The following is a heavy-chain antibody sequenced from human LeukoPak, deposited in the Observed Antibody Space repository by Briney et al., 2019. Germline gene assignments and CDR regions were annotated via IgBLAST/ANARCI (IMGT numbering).Heavy chain of an antibody. D-gene: IGHD4-17*01. CDR1: GFTFGSYG. CDR3: ATNPSAGDYEDY. J-gene: IGHJ4*02. V-gene: IGHV3-30*03. CDR2: ISYDGSNN. Sequence: GGSLRLSCPASGFTFGSYGMHWVRQAPGKGLEWVAVISYDGSNNYYADSVKGRFTISRDNSKNTLYLQMNSLRAEDTAVYYCATNPSAGDYEDYWGQGTLVTVSS.